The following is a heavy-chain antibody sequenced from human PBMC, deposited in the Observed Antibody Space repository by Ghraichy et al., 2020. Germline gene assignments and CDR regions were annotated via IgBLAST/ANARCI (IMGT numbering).Heavy chain of an antibody. D-gene: IGHD2-2*01. J-gene: IGHJ6*02. Sequence: GESLNISCAASGFTFSSYSMNWVRQAPGKGLEWVSYISSSSSTIYYADSVKGRFTISRDNAKNSLYLQMNSLRDEDTAVYYCVRDRYCSSTSCSYGMDVWGQGTTVTVSS. V-gene: IGHV3-48*02. CDR3: VRDRYCSSTSCSYGMDV. CDR1: GFTFSSYS. CDR2: ISSSSSTI.